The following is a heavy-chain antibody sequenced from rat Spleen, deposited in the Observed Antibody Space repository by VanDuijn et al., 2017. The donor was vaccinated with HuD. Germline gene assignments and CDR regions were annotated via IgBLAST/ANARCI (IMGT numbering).Heavy chain of an antibody. CDR3: ARYRTTDYYYDYVMDA. J-gene: IGHJ4*01. CDR2: ISYSGST. D-gene: IGHD1-6*01. Sequence: EVQLQESGPGLVKPSQSLSLTCSVTGYSITSNYWGWIRKFPGNKMEWMGYISYSGSTSYNPSLKSRISITRDTSKNQFFLQLNAVNTEDTATSYCARYRTTDYYYDYVMDAWGQGASVTVSS. CDR1: GYSITSNY. V-gene: IGHV3-1*01.